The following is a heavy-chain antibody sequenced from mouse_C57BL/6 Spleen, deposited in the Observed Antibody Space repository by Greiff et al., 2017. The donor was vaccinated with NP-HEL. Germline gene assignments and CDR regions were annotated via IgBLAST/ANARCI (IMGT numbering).Heavy chain of an antibody. CDR3: ARPSTVVEGWFAY. J-gene: IGHJ3*01. Sequence: QVQLQQSGAELVKPGASVKISCKASGYAFSSYWMNWVKQRPGKGLEWIGQIYPGDGDTNYNGKFKGKATLTADKSSSTAYMQLSSLTSEDSAVYYCARPSTVVEGWFAYWGQGTLVTVSA. CDR2: IYPGDGDT. D-gene: IGHD1-1*01. V-gene: IGHV1-80*01. CDR1: GYAFSSYW.